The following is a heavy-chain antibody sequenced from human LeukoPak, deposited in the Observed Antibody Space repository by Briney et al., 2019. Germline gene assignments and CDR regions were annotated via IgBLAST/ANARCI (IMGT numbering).Heavy chain of an antibody. V-gene: IGHV4-59*12. D-gene: IGHD1-26*01. CDR1: GGSISSYY. J-gene: IGHJ4*02. CDR2: IYHSGNT. CDR3: AREEMPGKFDY. Sequence: PSETLSLTCTVSGGSISSYYWSWIRQPPGKGLEWIGEIYHSGNTNYNPSLKSRVAISLDKSSNQFSLRLTSVTAADTAMYFCAREEMPGKFDYWGQGILVTVSS.